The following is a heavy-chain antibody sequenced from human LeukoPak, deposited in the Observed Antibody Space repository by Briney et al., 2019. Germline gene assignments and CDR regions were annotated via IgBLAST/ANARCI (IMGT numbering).Heavy chain of an antibody. J-gene: IGHJ6*03. CDR3: ARVPVRITIFGVDTPYYYYMDV. V-gene: IGHV1-8*01. D-gene: IGHD3-3*01. CDR2: MNPNSGNT. Sequence: ASVKVSCKASGYTFTSCDINWVRQATGQGLEWMGWMNPNSGNTGYAQKFQGRVTMTRNTSISTAYMELSSLRSEDTAVYYCARVPVRITIFGVDTPYYYYMDVWGKGTTVTVSS. CDR1: GYTFTSCD.